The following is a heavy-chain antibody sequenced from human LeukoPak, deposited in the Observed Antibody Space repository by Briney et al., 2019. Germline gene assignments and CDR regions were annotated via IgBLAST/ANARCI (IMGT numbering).Heavy chain of an antibody. D-gene: IGHD7-27*01. J-gene: IGHJ4*02. Sequence: GESLKISCKGSGYSFTNYWIGWVRQMPGKGLEWMGIIYPGDSDTRYSPSFQGQVTISADKSISTAYLQWSSLKASDTAMYYCARGERGNWGPYYFDYWGQGTLVTVSS. CDR3: ARGERGNWGPYYFDY. CDR1: GYSFTNYW. CDR2: IYPGDSDT. V-gene: IGHV5-51*01.